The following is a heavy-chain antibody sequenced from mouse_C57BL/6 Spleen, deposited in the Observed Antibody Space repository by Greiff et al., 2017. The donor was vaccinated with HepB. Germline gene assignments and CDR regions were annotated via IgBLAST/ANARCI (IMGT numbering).Heavy chain of an antibody. Sequence: VQLVESGAELVKPGASVKISCKASGYAFSSYWMNWVKQRPGKGLEWIGQIYPGDGDTDYNGKFKGKATLTADKSSSTAYMQLSSLTSEDSAVYFCARSGYYGSSFPFAYWGQGTLVTVSA. CDR2: IYPGDGDT. CDR1: GYAFSSYW. V-gene: IGHV1-80*01. CDR3: ARSGYYGSSFPFAY. D-gene: IGHD1-1*01. J-gene: IGHJ3*01.